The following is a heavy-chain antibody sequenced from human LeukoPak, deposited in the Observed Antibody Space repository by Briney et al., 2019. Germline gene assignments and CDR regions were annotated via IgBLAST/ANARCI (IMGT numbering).Heavy chain of an antibody. Sequence: GESLKISCTGSGYSFSNYWIGWVRQMSGKGLEWMGIIYPGDSDIRYSPSFQGQVTISADKSISTVSLQWSSLRASDTAMYYCARQTPPSRFLEWLRSTNTIHYAFDIWGQGTMVTVSS. CDR3: ARQTPPSRFLEWLRSTNTIHYAFDI. J-gene: IGHJ3*02. CDR1: GYSFSNYW. D-gene: IGHD3-3*01. CDR2: IYPGDSDI. V-gene: IGHV5-51*01.